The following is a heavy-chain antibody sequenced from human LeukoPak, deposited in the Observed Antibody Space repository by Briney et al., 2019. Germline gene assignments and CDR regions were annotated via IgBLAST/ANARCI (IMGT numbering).Heavy chain of an antibody. Sequence: SETLSLTCAVYGGSFSGYYWSWIRQPPGKGLEWIGEINHSGSTNYNPSLKSRVTISVDTSKNQFSLKLSSVTAADTAVYYCARRKACYYGSGSYSGYYYYYYMDVWGKGTTVTVSS. D-gene: IGHD3-10*01. CDR2: INHSGST. V-gene: IGHV4-34*01. CDR3: ARRKACYYGSGSYSGYYYYYYMDV. CDR1: GGSFSGYY. J-gene: IGHJ6*03.